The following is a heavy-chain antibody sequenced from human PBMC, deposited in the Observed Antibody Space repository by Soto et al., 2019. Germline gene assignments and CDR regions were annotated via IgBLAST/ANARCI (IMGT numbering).Heavy chain of an antibody. J-gene: IGHJ4*02. CDR2: ISSSSSTI. CDR1: VFTFSSYS. D-gene: IGHD3-22*01. V-gene: IGHV3-48*02. Sequence: GGSLRLSCAASVFTFSSYSMNWVRQAPGKGLEWVSYISSSSSTIYYADSVKGRFTISRDNAKNSLYLQMNSLRDEDTAVYYCARGGGYYYDSSGSYLSYWGQGTLVTVSS. CDR3: ARGGGYYYDSSGSYLSY.